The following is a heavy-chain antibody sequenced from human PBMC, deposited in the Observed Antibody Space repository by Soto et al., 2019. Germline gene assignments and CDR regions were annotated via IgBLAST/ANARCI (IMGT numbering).Heavy chain of an antibody. V-gene: IGHV4-34*01. Sequence: SETLSLTCAVYGGSFSGYYWSWIRQPPGKGLEWIGEINHSGSTNYNPSLKSRVTISVDTSKNQFSLKLSSVTAADTAVYYCARGANDQLLIIPYPYGMDVWGQGTTVTVSS. CDR1: GGSFSGYY. J-gene: IGHJ6*02. CDR2: INHSGST. D-gene: IGHD2-2*01. CDR3: ARGANDQLLIIPYPYGMDV.